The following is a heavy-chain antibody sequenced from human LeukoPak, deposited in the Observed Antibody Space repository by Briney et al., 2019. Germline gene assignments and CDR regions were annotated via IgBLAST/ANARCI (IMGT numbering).Heavy chain of an antibody. J-gene: IGHJ2*01. D-gene: IGHD6-6*01. CDR1: GCTFTGYY. Sequence: ASVKVSCKASGCTFTGYYMHWVRQAPGQGLEWMGRINPNSGGTNYAQKFQGRVTMPRDTSISTAYMELSRLGSDDTAVYYCARVVAARNWYFDLWGRGTLVTVSS. CDR3: ARVVAARNWYFDL. CDR2: INPNSGGT. V-gene: IGHV1-2*06.